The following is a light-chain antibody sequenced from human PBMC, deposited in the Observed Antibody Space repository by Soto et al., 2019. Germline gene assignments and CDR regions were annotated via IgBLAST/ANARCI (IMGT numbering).Light chain of an antibody. CDR1: SSGVGIYNF. V-gene: IGLV2-14*03. CDR2: DVS. Sequence: SVLPQPASVSGSPGQSITISCTGTSSGVGIYNFVSWYQHHPGKAPKLMIYDVSNRPSGVSDRFSGSKSGNTASLTISGLQADDEADYYCTSYTISDTYVFGTGTKVTVL. J-gene: IGLJ1*01. CDR3: TSYTISDTYV.